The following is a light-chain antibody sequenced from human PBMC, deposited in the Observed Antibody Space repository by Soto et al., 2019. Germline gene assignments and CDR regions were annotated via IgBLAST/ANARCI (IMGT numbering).Light chain of an antibody. V-gene: IGKV1-39*01. Sequence: DIQMTQSPSSLSASVGDRVTITCRASQSMSSYLNWYQQKPGKAPKLLIYAASSLHSGVPSRFSGSGSGTDFTLTISSLQPEDFATYYCQQSYSTPWTFGQGTKVEVK. CDR1: QSMSSY. CDR2: AAS. CDR3: QQSYSTPWT. J-gene: IGKJ1*01.